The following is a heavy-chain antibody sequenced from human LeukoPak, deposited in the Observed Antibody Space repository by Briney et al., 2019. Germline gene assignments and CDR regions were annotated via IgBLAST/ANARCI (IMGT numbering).Heavy chain of an antibody. Sequence: GGSLRLSCAASGFTFSSYWMHWVRQAPGKGLVWVSRINSDGSSTSYADSVKGRFTISRDNAKNTVYLEMNSLSVEDTATYYCIRDFRSADLWGQGTLVTVTS. CDR3: IRDFRSADL. CDR2: INSDGSST. J-gene: IGHJ5*02. V-gene: IGHV3-74*01. CDR1: GFTFSSYW.